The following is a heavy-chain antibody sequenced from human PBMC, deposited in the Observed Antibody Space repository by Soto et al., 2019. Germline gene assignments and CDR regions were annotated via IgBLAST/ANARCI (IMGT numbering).Heavy chain of an antibody. CDR2: ISWNHVTT. D-gene: IGHD4-17*01. CDR1: GFRFDDYA. Sequence: EVQLVESGGGLVQSGRSLRLSCAASGFRFDDYAMHWVQQAPGKGLEWLSGISWNHVTTGYTDSVNGRFTISRDNAKNSMLLQMNSLRAEDTAVYYCATDIDAHGTTVKHFDNWGQGTQVTVSS. V-gene: IGHV3-9*01. J-gene: IGHJ4*02. CDR3: ATDIDAHGTTVKHFDN.